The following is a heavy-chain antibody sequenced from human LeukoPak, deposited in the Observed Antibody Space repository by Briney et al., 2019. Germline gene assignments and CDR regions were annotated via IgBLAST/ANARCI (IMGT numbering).Heavy chain of an antibody. CDR3: ARLRGGYCSSTSCPGFLDY. CDR2: INPSGGST. CDR1: GYTFTSYY. V-gene: IGHV1-46*03. J-gene: IGHJ4*02. D-gene: IGHD2-2*01. Sequence: ASVKVSCKASGYTFTSYYMHWVRQAPGQGLEWMGLINPSGGSTSYAQKFQGRVTMTRDTSTSTVYMELGSLRSEDTAVYYCARLRGGYCSSTSCPGFLDYWGQGTLVTVSS.